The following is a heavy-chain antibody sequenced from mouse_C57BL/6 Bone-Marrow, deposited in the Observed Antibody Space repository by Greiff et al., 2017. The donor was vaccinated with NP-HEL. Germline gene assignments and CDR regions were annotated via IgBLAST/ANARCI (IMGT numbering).Heavy chain of an antibody. J-gene: IGHJ2*01. CDR1: GFTFSSYG. CDR2: ISSGGSYT. CDR3: ARHGVDY. V-gene: IGHV5-6*01. Sequence: VQLQQSGGDLVKPGGSLKLSCAASGFTFSSYGMSWVRQTPDKRLEWVATISSGGSYTYYPDSVKGRFTISRDHAKNTLYLQMSSLKSEDTAVYYCARHGVDYWGQGTTLTVSS.